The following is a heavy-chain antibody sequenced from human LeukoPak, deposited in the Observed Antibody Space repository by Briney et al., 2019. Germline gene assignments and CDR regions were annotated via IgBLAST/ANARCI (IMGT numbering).Heavy chain of an antibody. D-gene: IGHD3-10*01. CDR3: ARQGSYSYGSGTYYNGHFDY. Sequence: SETPSLTCTVSGGSISSSSYYWGWIRPPPGKGLEWIGSIFYSGSTFYNPSLKSRVTISVDTSKNQFSLKLSSVTAADPAVFYCARQGSYSYGSGTYYNGHFDYWAQGILVTVSS. CDR2: IFYSGST. V-gene: IGHV4-39*01. J-gene: IGHJ4*02. CDR1: GGSISSSSYY.